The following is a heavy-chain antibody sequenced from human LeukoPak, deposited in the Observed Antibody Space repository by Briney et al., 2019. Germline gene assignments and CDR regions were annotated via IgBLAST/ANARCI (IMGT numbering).Heavy chain of an antibody. CDR2: NNPSGGST. Sequence: ASVKVSCKASGYTFTSYYMHWVRQAPGQGLEWMGINNPSGGSTSYAQKFQGRVTMTRDTSTSTVYMELSSLRSEDTAVYYCARGNLTYYDFWSGYHFDYWGQGTLVTVSS. CDR3: ARGNLTYYDFWSGYHFDY. J-gene: IGHJ4*02. D-gene: IGHD3-3*01. CDR1: GYTFTSYY. V-gene: IGHV1-46*03.